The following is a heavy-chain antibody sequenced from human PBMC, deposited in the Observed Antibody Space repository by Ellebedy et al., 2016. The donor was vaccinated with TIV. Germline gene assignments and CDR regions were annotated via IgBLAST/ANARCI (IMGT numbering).Heavy chain of an antibody. CDR1: GFTVSSNY. V-gene: IGHV3-53*01. Sequence: GESLKISXAASGFTVSSNYMSWVRQAPGKGLEWVSVIYSGGSTYYADSVKGRFTISRDNSKNTLYLQMNSLRAEDTAVYYCAKDPYSISSTWGQGTLVTVSS. CDR2: IYSGGST. D-gene: IGHD6-6*01. J-gene: IGHJ5*02. CDR3: AKDPYSISST.